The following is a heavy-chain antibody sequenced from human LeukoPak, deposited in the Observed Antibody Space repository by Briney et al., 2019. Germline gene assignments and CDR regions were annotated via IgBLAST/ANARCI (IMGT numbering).Heavy chain of an antibody. CDR3: ARGPTLVRGVILPGSVGGMDA. V-gene: IGHV1-8*02. CDR2: MNPNSGNT. CDR1: GYTFTSYG. D-gene: IGHD3-10*01. J-gene: IGHJ6*02. Sequence: ASVKVSCKASGYTFTSYGISWVRQALGQGLEWMGWMNPNSGNTRYAQKVQGRITMTRDTSISTAYMELSSLTSEDTAVYYCARGPTLVRGVILPGSVGGMDAWGQGTTVTVSS.